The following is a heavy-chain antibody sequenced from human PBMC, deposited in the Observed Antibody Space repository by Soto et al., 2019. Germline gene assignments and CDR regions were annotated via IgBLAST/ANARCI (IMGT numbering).Heavy chain of an antibody. V-gene: IGHV1-18*01. CDR1: GYTFTSYG. CDR2: ISAYNGNT. J-gene: IGHJ4*02. CDR3: ARGALYYDFWSGYLFDY. Sequence: QVQLVQSGAEVKKPGASVKVSCKASGYTFTSYGISWVRQAPGQGLEWMGWISAYNGNTNYAQKLQGRVTMTTDTSTSTAYIELRRLRSDDTAVYYCARGALYYDFWSGYLFDYWGQGTLVTVSS. D-gene: IGHD3-3*01.